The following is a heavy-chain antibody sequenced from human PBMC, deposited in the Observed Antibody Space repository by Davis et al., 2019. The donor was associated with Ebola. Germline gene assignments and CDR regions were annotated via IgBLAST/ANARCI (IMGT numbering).Heavy chain of an antibody. D-gene: IGHD3-10*01. V-gene: IGHV4-39*07. J-gene: IGHJ5*02. CDR2: IYYSGST. Sequence: SETLSLTCAVSAAPTSSSSYSWCCSRPPPGKGLEWIGRIYYSGSTYYNPSLKSRVTMSVDTSKNQFSLKLNSVTAAERAVYYCVREYYGSGGSLDPWGQGTLVTVSS. CDR1: AAPTSSSSYS. CDR3: VREYYGSGGSLDP.